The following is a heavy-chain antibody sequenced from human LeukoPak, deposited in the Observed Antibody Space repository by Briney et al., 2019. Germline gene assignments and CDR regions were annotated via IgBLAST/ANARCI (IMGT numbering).Heavy chain of an antibody. CDR1: GFTANNNY. Sequence: PGGSLRLSCAASGFTANNNYMSWVRQAPGKGLEWVSIIYSGGSTKYADSVKGRFTISRDTSKNTLYLQMNSLSAEDSAVYYCVSDILRNFDYWGQGTLVTVSS. V-gene: IGHV3-53*01. CDR2: IYSGGST. D-gene: IGHD2-21*01. J-gene: IGHJ4*02. CDR3: VSDILRNFDY.